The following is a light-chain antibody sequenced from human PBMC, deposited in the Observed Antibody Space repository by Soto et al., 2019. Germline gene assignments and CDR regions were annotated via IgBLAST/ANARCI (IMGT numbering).Light chain of an antibody. CDR3: QQYYDWPIT. J-gene: IGKJ5*01. CDR1: QSVSSY. V-gene: IGKV3-15*01. Sequence: EIVLTQSPATLSLSPGERATLSCRASQSVSSYLAWYQQKPGQAPRLLIYGASTRATGIPARFSGSGSGTEFTHTISSLQSEDFAVYYCQQYYDWPITFGQGTRLEIK. CDR2: GAS.